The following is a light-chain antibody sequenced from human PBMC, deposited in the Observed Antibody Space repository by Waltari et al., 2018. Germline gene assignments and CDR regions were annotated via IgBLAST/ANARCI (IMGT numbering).Light chain of an antibody. V-gene: IGKV3-11*01. CDR2: DAS. CDR1: HSISEY. J-gene: IGKJ4*01. Sequence: EIVLIQSPAILSLSPGERATLSCRATHSISEYLAWYQQKPGQPPRLLIHDASTRAYGVPVRFSGSGCGTDFTLTISNLEPEDSAVYYCQQRIDWPPVSFGGGTKVEIK. CDR3: QQRIDWPPVS.